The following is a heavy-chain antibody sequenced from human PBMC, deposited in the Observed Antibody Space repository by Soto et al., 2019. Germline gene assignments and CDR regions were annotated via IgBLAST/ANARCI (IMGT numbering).Heavy chain of an antibody. V-gene: IGHV3-33*01. CDR1: GFTFSSYG. CDR3: ARVPDGAFDI. CDR2: IWYDGSNK. Sequence: GGSLGLSCAASGFTFSSYGMHWVRQAPGKGLEWVAVIWYDGSNKYYADSVKGRFTISRDNAKNSPYLQMNSLRAEETAVYYCARVPDGAFDIWGQGTMVTVSS. J-gene: IGHJ3*02.